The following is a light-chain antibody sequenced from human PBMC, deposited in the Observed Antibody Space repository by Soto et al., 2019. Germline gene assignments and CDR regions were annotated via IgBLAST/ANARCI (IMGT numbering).Light chain of an antibody. CDR2: DAS. CDR3: QQYNSYLPMYT. V-gene: IGKV1-5*01. CDR1: QSISSW. J-gene: IGKJ2*01. Sequence: DIQMTQSPSTLSASVGDRVTITCRASQSISSWLAWYQQKPGKAPKLLIYDASSLESGVRSRFSSSGTGTEFTFSLSRLQPGDFATYYFQQYNSYLPMYTFGHGTKLEIK.